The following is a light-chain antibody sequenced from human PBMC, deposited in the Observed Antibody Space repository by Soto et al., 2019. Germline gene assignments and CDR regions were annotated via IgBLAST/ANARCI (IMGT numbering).Light chain of an antibody. CDR2: DVS. CDR1: QSISYS. Sequence: DIQMAQSPSTLSASVGDRVTITCRASQSISYSLAWYQQKPGKAPDLLISDVSSLARGVASRFSGSGSGTEFTLTISSMQPDDVATYYCQQYRGYPRTFGQGTKVEI. J-gene: IGKJ1*01. V-gene: IGKV1-5*01. CDR3: QQYRGYPRT.